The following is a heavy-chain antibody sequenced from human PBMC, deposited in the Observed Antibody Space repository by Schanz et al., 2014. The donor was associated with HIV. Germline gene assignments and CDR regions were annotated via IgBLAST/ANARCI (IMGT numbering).Heavy chain of an antibody. V-gene: IGHV3-30*18. CDR1: GFSFSTYG. J-gene: IGHJ6*02. Sequence: QVQLVESGGGVVQPGRSLRLSCAASGFSFSTYGMHWVRQAPGKGLEWVAVISYDGTDKYYADSVKGRFTISRDNSKNTLYLQMNSLTAEDTAVYYCANSGYCTNGVCYTRGDGTDVWGRGTTVTVSS. CDR2: ISYDGTDK. D-gene: IGHD2-8*01. CDR3: ANSGYCTNGVCYTRGDGTDV.